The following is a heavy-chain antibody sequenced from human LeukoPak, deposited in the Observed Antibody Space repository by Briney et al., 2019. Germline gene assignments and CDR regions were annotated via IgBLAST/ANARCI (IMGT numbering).Heavy chain of an antibody. CDR2: INPNSGGT. V-gene: IGHV1-2*02. D-gene: IGHD3-9*01. CDR1: GYTFRGNY. Sequence: ASVKISCKASGYTFRGNYIHWVRQAPGQGLEWMGWINPNSGGTNYAQKFQGRVTMTRDTSISTAYMELSRLRSDDTAVYYCARGGYDILTGYLNWFDPWGQGTLVTVSS. CDR3: ARGGYDILTGYLNWFDP. J-gene: IGHJ5*02.